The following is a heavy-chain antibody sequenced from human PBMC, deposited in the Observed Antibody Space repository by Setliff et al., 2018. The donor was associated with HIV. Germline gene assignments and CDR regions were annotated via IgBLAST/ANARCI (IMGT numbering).Heavy chain of an antibody. V-gene: IGHV1-3*01. J-gene: IGHJ4*02. D-gene: IGHD2-8*01. CDR2: INAGNGNT. CDR3: ARGRLRNYFDY. CDR1: GYTFTNYA. Sequence: GASVKVSCKASGYTFTNYAMHWVRQAPGQGLEWMGWINAGNGNTKSSQKFQDRVTITSDTSASTAYMELRSLRSEDTAVYYCARGRLRNYFDYWGQGTLVTVSS.